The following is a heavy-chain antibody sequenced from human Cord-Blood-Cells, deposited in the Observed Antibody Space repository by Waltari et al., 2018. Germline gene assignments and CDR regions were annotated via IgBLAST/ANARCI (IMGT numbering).Heavy chain of an antibody. Sequence: QVQLVQSGAEVKKPGASVKVSCKASAYTFTSSYIHWVRKAPGQGLEWMGIINPSGGSTSYAQKFQGRVTMTRDTSTSTVYMELSSLRSEDTAVYYCARDHKAVDAFDIWGQGTMVTVSS. J-gene: IGHJ3*02. CDR3: ARDHKAVDAFDI. V-gene: IGHV1-46*01. CDR2: INPSGGST. CDR1: AYTFTSSY.